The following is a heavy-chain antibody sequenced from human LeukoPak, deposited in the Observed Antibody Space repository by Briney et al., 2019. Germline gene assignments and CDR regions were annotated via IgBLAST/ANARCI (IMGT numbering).Heavy chain of an antibody. CDR2: IIPIFGTA. CDR1: GGTFSSYA. V-gene: IGHV1-69*05. Sequence: SVKVSCKASGGTFSSYAISWVRQAPGQGLEWMGGIIPIFGTANYAQKFQGRVTITTDESTSTAYMELSSLRSEDTAVYYCAREGRALPAAFNWFDPWGQGTLVTVSS. CDR3: AREGRALPAAFNWFDP. J-gene: IGHJ5*02. D-gene: IGHD2-2*01.